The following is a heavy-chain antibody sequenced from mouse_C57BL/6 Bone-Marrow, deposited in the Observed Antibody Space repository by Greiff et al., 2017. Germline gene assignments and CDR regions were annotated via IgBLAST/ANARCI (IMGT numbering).Heavy chain of an antibody. V-gene: IGHV10-3*01. CDR1: GFTFNTYA. Sequence: EVNLVESGGGLVQPKGSLKLSCAASGFTFNTYAMHWVRQAPGKGLEWVARIRSKSSNYATYYADSVKDRLTISRDDSQSMLYLQMNNLKNEDTAMYDCVRAYGNSHYWYFDVWGTGTTVTVSS. D-gene: IGHD2-1*01. CDR2: IRSKSSNYAT. J-gene: IGHJ1*03. CDR3: VRAYGNSHYWYFDV.